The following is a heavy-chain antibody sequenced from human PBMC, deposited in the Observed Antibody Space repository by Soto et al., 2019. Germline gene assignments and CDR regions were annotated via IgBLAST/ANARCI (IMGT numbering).Heavy chain of an antibody. Sequence: QITLKESGPSPVKPTQTLTVTCTFSGFSLSNSGVGVAWIRQPPGKALEWLALIYGDNDKRYSPSLKPRLTITKDPSKNEVVRTMTHMDPVDTATYFCAHGTLPDYGDYGPGTSHVFDSWGQGTVVTVSS. J-gene: IGHJ4*02. D-gene: IGHD4-17*01. CDR3: AHGTLPDYGDYGPGTSHVFDS. V-gene: IGHV2-5*02. CDR1: GFSLSNSGVG. CDR2: IYGDNDK.